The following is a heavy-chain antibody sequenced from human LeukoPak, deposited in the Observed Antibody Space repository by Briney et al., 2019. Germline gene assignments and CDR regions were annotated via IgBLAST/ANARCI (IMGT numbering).Heavy chain of an antibody. D-gene: IGHD2/OR15-2a*01. CDR3: ARLYDSLDY. CDR1: GYTFTDYH. V-gene: IGHV1-2*02. CDR2: IHPNSDGT. Sequence: GASVRVSCKASGYTFTDYHMHWVRQAPGQGLEWMGSIHPNSDGTNYAQKFQGRDPMTRDTSITTAYMELNRLKSDDTAVSYCARLYDSLDYWGQGTLVTVSS. J-gene: IGHJ4*02.